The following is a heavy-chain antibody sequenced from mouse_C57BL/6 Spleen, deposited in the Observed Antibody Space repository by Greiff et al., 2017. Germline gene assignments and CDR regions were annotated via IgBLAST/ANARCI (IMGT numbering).Heavy chain of an antibody. CDR3: ARSYYCRAFAY. J-gene: IGHJ3*01. CDR2: ISSGSSTI. D-gene: IGHD2-10*01. Sequence: EVKLVESGGGLVKPGGSLKLSCAASGFTFSDYGMHWVRQAPEKGLEWVAYISSGSSTIYYADTLKGRFTISVDNAKSTPFLQMSSLRSEDTAIYYCARSYYCRAFAYWGQGPLVTAAA. CDR1: GFTFSDYG. V-gene: IGHV5-17*01.